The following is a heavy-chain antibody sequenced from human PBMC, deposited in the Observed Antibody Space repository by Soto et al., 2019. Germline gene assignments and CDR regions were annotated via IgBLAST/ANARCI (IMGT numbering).Heavy chain of an antibody. D-gene: IGHD2-21*01. CDR3: ARVRFHRLDF. CDR2: IYYSGST. CDR1: GGSISSGGYY. V-gene: IGHV4-31*03. J-gene: IGHJ4*02. Sequence: SETLSLTCTVSGGSISSGGYYWTWIRQHPGKGLEWIGYIYYSGSTFYNPSLKSRVAISLDTSKSQFSLRLNSVSAADTAVYLCARVRFHRLDFWGQGILVTVSS.